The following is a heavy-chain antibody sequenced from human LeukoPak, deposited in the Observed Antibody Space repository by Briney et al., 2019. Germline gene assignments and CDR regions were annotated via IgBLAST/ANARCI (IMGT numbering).Heavy chain of an antibody. Sequence: GGSLRLSCVASGFTFSAYWMAWVRQAPGKGLKWVANINQDGSDKYYVDSVKGRFTISRDNAKNSAYLQMKSLRAEDAAVYYCARGYPNDYWGQGTVVTVSA. CDR2: INQDGSDK. D-gene: IGHD2-2*02. CDR3: ARGYPNDY. V-gene: IGHV3-7*01. J-gene: IGHJ4*02. CDR1: GFTFSAYW.